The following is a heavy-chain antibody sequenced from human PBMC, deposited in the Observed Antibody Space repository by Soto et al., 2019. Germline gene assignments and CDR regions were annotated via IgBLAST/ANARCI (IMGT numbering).Heavy chain of an antibody. J-gene: IGHJ4*02. Sequence: GGSLRLSCAASGFTFDDYAMHWVRQAPGKGLEWVSGISWNSGSIGYADSVKGRFTISRDSAKNSLYLQMNSLRAEDTAVYYCAKYYYDSSGSLFDYWGQGTLVTVSS. CDR1: GFTFDDYA. CDR3: AKYYYDSSGSLFDY. D-gene: IGHD3-22*01. CDR2: ISWNSGSI. V-gene: IGHV3-9*01.